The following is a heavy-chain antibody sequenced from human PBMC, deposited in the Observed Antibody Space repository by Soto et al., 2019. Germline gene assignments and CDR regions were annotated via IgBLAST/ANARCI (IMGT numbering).Heavy chain of an antibody. CDR1: GYTFTSYG. CDR2: INANNGNT. Sequence: GASVKVSCTASGYTFTSYGISWVRQAPGQGLEWMGWINANNGNTNYAQKFQGWVTMTRDTSTSTAYMELSRLRSDDTAVYYCARDSGYCSSTSCLHFDPWGQGTLVTVSS. CDR3: ARDSGYCSSTSCLHFDP. V-gene: IGHV1-18*01. D-gene: IGHD2-2*01. J-gene: IGHJ5*02.